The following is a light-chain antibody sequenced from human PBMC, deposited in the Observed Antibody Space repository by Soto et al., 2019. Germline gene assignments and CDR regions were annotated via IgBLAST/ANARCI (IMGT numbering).Light chain of an antibody. CDR3: QQYNNHPRT. CDR2: KAS. J-gene: IGKJ4*01. Sequence: DIQMTQSPSTLSASVGDRVTITCRASQSISTWLAWYQQKPGKAPKLLIYKASTLESGVPSRFSGSRSGTEFTLTISSLQPDDFSTYYCQQYNNHPRTFGGGTKVEIK. CDR1: QSISTW. V-gene: IGKV1-5*03.